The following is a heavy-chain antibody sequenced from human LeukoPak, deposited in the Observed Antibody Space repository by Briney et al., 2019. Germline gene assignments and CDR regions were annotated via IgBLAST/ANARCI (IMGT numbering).Heavy chain of an antibody. V-gene: IGHV4-34*01. CDR3: ARGGRFLEWLLLGMDV. Sequence: SETLSLTCAVYGGSFSGYYWSWIRQPPGKGLEWIGEINHSGSTNYNPSLKSRVTISVDTSKNQFSLKLSSVTAADTAVYYCARGGRFLEWLLLGMDVWGKGTTVTVSS. CDR1: GGSFSGYY. D-gene: IGHD3-3*01. J-gene: IGHJ6*03. CDR2: INHSGST.